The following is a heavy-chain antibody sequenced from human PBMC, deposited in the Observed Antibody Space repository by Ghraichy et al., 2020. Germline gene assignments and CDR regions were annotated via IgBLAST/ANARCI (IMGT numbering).Heavy chain of an antibody. CDR2: IYYSGST. D-gene: IGHD4-17*01. V-gene: IGHV4-61*01. Sequence: TLSLTCTVSGGSVSSGSYYWSWIRQPPGKGLEWIGYIYYSGSTNYNPSLKSRVTISVDTSKNQFSLKLSSVTAADTAVYYCARGYGDYLGYYYYGMDVWGQGTTVTVSS. J-gene: IGHJ6*02. CDR1: GGSVSSGSYY. CDR3: ARGYGDYLGYYYYGMDV.